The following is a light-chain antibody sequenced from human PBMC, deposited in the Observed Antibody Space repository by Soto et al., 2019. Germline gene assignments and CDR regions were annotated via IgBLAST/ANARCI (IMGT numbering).Light chain of an antibody. CDR2: DAS. Sequence: EIVLTQSPATLSLSPEERATLSCRASQSVSSYLEWYQQKPGQAPRLLIYDASNRATGIPARFSGSGSGTDFTLTISSLEPEDFAVYYCQQHLNALSFGGGTKVEIK. CDR3: QQHLNALS. CDR1: QSVSSY. V-gene: IGKV3-11*01. J-gene: IGKJ4*01.